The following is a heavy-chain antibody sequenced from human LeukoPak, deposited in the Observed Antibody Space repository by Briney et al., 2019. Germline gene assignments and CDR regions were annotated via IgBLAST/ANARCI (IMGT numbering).Heavy chain of an antibody. Sequence: PGGSLRLSCAASGFSFTSYWMHWVRQAPGKGLVWVAHIHKDGNSMSFADSVKGRFTISRDNAKNTVGLKTNSLRAEDTAVYYCARGGSGCFDIWGQGTMVTVAS. CDR3: ARGGSGCFDI. J-gene: IGHJ3*02. CDR1: GFSFTSYW. V-gene: IGHV3-74*01. CDR2: IHKDGNSM. D-gene: IGHD1-26*01.